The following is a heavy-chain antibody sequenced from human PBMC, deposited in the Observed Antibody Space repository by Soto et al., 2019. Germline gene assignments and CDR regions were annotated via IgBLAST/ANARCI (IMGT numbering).Heavy chain of an antibody. CDR1: GFIFSGYA. J-gene: IGHJ4*02. CDR2: ISYDGNTQ. Sequence: VRLVESGGGVVQPGRSLRLSCAASGFIFSGYAMHWVRQAPGKGLEWVAVISYDGNTQYYADSVKGRFTVSRDNSNNMLYVQMNNLRDEDTAMYYCAKETNAYEINFWGQGTLVTVSS. D-gene: IGHD3-9*01. V-gene: IGHV3-30-3*01. CDR3: AKETNAYEINF.